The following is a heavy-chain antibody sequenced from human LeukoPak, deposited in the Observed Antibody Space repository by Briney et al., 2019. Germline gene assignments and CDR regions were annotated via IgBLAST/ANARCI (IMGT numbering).Heavy chain of an antibody. Sequence: SETLSLTCIVSSGSINNHYWSWIRQPPGKGLEWIGYIYDSWNTNYNPSLKSRVTISIDTSKNQFSLNLTSVTAADTAVYYCARDQIGYGLDYWGQGTLVTVSS. CDR2: IYDSWNT. J-gene: IGHJ4*02. CDR1: SGSINNHY. V-gene: IGHV4-59*11. CDR3: ARDQIGYGLDY. D-gene: IGHD5-18*01.